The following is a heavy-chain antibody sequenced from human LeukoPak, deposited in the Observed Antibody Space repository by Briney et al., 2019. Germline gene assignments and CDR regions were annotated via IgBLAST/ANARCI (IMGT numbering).Heavy chain of an antibody. CDR2: LYHSGST. J-gene: IGHJ5*02. Sequence: SETLSLTCTVSGDSISTSDYHWGWMRQPPGKGPEWIGTLYHSGSTHYNPSLESRITISVDTSKNQFSLKLYSVTAADTAVYYCARQGDSTKGYYLDWFDPWGQGTLVIVSS. CDR3: ARQGDSTKGYYLDWFDP. CDR1: GDSISTSDYH. V-gene: IGHV4-39*01. D-gene: IGHD3-3*01.